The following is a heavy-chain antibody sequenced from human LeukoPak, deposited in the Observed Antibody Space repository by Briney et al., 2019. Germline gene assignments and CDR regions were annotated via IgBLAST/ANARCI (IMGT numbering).Heavy chain of an antibody. CDR1: GFTFSDYY. CDR2: ISGSGSTI. D-gene: IGHD5-12*01. J-gene: IGHJ4*02. V-gene: IGHV3-11*04. Sequence: PGGSLRLSCAASGFTFSDYYMSWIRQAPGKGLEWVSYISGSGSTIYYADSVKGRFTISRDNSKNTLYLQMNSLRAEDTAVYYCARDFRSSGYRGSWGQGTLVTVSS. CDR3: ARDFRSSGYRGS.